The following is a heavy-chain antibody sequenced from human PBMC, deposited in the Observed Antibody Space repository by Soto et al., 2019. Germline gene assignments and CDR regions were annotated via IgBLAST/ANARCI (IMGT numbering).Heavy chain of an antibody. Sequence: EVQLVEAGGGLVQPGGSLRLSCAASGFTFSSYAMHWVRQAPGKGLEYVSDITSNGGNTDYASSVKGIFTISRDNSKNTLYLQMGSMRDEDMALYYCARRIPFGYGMDVWGQGTTVTVSS. D-gene: IGHD2-21*01. CDR1: GFTFSSYA. CDR3: ARRIPFGYGMDV. V-gene: IGHV3-64*01. CDR2: ITSNGGNT. J-gene: IGHJ6*02.